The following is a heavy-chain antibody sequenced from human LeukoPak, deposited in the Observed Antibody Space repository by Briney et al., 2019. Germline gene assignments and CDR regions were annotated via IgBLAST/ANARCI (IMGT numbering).Heavy chain of an antibody. D-gene: IGHD5-18*01. Sequence: SETLSLACTVSGGSISSYYWSWIRQPPGKGLEWIGYIYYGGSTNYNPSLKSRVTISVDTSKNQFSLKLSSVTAADTAVYYCARLDTAMVRTFDYWGQGTLVTVSS. CDR3: ARLDTAMVRTFDY. CDR2: IYYGGST. V-gene: IGHV4-59*08. CDR1: GGSISSYY. J-gene: IGHJ4*02.